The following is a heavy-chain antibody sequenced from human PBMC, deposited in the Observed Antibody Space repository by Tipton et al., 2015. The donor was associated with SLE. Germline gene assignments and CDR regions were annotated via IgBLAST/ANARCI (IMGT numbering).Heavy chain of an antibody. CDR3: AREVYGRFPI. CDR1: GYSISPYY. Sequence: LRLSCTVSGYSISPYYWSWIRQTPGKGLEWIGYIHSSGTTNYSPSLNSRVTMSVDTSKNQFSLRLTSVTAADSAVYYCAREVYGRFPIWGQGALVTVPS. V-gene: IGHV4-59*01. D-gene: IGHD3-10*01. J-gene: IGHJ4*02. CDR2: IHSSGTT.